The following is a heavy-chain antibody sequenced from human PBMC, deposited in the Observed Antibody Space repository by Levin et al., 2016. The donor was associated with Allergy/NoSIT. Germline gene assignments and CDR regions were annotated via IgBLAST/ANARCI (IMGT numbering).Heavy chain of an antibody. CDR2: ISGSGVST. J-gene: IGHJ6*02. Sequence: WIRQPPGKGLEWVSAISGSGVSTYYADSVKGRFTISRDNSKNTMYLQMNGLRAEDTALYYCASGGYCSSSSCYGGMDVWGQGTTVTVSS. V-gene: IGHV3-23*01. CDR3: ASGGYCSSSSCYGGMDV. D-gene: IGHD2-2*01.